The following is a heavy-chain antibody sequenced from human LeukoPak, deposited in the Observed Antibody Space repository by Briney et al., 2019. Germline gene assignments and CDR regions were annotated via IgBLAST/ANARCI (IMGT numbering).Heavy chain of an antibody. Sequence: SETLSLTCAVYGGSFSGYYWSWIRQPPGKGLEWIGEINHSGSTNYNPSLKSRVTISVDTSKNQFSLKLSSLTAADTAVYYCAKGRGATPYFGVVPAAPDYFGYWGQGTLGTVSS. CDR2: INHSGST. CDR3: AKGRGATPYFGVVPAAPDYFGY. V-gene: IGHV4-34*01. D-gene: IGHD2-2*01. J-gene: IGHJ4*01. CDR1: GGSFSGYY.